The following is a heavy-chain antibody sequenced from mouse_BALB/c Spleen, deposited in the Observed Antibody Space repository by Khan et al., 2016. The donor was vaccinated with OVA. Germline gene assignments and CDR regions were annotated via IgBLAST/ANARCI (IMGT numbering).Heavy chain of an antibody. J-gene: IGHJ4*01. D-gene: IGHD2-3*01. CDR3: ARWFDGYSSLYAMDY. V-gene: IGHV2-6*02. CDR1: GFSLTSYG. Sequence: VQLVESGPGLVAPSQSLSITCTVSGFSLTSYGIHWVRQPPGKGLEWLVVIWSDGNTNYNSVLKSRLSISKDNSKSQVFLKMNSLHTDDTAIYYCARWFDGYSSLYAMDYWGQGTSVTVSS. CDR2: IWSDGNT.